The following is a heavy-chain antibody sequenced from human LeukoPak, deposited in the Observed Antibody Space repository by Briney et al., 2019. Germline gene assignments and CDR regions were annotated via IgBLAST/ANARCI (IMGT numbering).Heavy chain of an antibody. CDR3: ARAGPTYMAIDY. J-gene: IGHJ4*02. D-gene: IGHD5-24*01. CDR1: GGSFSGYY. CDR2: INHSGST. V-gene: IGHV4-34*01. Sequence: SETLSLTCAVYGGSFSGYYWSWIRQPPGKGLEWIGEINHSGSTNYNPSLKSRVTISVDTSKNQFSLKLSSVTAADTAVYYCARAGPTYMAIDYWGQGTLVTVSS.